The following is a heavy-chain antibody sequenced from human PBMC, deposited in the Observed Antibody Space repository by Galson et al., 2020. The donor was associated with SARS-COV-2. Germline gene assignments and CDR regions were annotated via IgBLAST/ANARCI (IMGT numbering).Heavy chain of an antibody. CDR2: IEPNIGYT. CDR3: ARSMVRGVIPRGVFDY. D-gene: IGHD3-10*01. Sequence: ASVKVSCKASGYTFSDYYIHWVRQAPGQGLEWMGFIEPNIGYTHFAQKFRGRVTMTRDTSVSTVYMELSGLTSDDAAIFYCARSMVRGVIPRGVFDYWGQGTLVTVSA. V-gene: IGHV1-2*02. J-gene: IGHJ4*02. CDR1: GYTFSDYY.